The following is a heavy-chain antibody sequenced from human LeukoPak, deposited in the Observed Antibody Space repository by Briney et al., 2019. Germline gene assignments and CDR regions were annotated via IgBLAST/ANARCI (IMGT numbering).Heavy chain of an antibody. Sequence: GGSLRLSCAASGFTFSSYSMNWVRQAPGKGLEWVASISSSSSYIYYADSVKGRFTISRDNAKTSLYLQMNSLRAEDTAVYYCARDQVSGRFLEWSLFLDYWGQGTLVTVSS. D-gene: IGHD3-3*01. CDR3: ARDQVSGRFLEWSLFLDY. CDR1: GFTFSSYS. CDR2: ISSSSSYI. V-gene: IGHV3-21*01. J-gene: IGHJ4*02.